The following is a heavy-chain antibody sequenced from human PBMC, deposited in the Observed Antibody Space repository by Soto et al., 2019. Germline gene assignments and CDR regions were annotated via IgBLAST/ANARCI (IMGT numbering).Heavy chain of an antibody. V-gene: IGHV4-31*03. D-gene: IGHD3-9*01. CDR3: ARRHDILTGSDSFDV. Sequence: QVQLQESGPGLVKPSQTLSLTCTLSGGSISSEGYYWTWIRQHPGKGLEWIGDFYYSGTTSYNPSLKSRLPISVDTANNQFSLRLSSVTAADTAMYYCARRHDILTGSDSFDVWGRGTMVTVSS. CDR1: GGSISSEGYY. J-gene: IGHJ3*01. CDR2: FYYSGTT.